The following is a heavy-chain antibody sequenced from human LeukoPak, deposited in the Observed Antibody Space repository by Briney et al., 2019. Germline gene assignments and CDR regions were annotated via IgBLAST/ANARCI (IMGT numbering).Heavy chain of an antibody. CDR1: GFTFSSYS. CDR2: IGGSGVST. D-gene: IGHD3-10*01. CDR3: AKRDYGSALRD. J-gene: IGHJ4*02. V-gene: IGHV3-23*01. Sequence: GGSLRLSCAASGFTFSSYSMNWVRQAPGKGLEWVSGIGGSGVSTYYADSVKGRFTISRDNSKNTLYLQMNSLRSEDTALYYCAKRDYGSALRDWGQGTLVTVSS.